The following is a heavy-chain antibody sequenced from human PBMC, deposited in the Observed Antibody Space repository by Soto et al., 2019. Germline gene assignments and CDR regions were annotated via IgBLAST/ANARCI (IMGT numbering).Heavy chain of an antibody. V-gene: IGHV3-73*02. J-gene: IGHJ4*02. CDR1: GLNFSGSA. CDR2: IRSRPQNYAT. Sequence: EVQLVDSGGGWVQIGGSLKLSCATSGLNFSGSAMHWARQASGKGLEWVGRIRSRPQNYATTYAASVEGRFTISRDASKITVYLQMNGLKTDDTAMYYCTTERDYWGRGTLVTVSS. D-gene: IGHD1-1*01. CDR3: TTERDY.